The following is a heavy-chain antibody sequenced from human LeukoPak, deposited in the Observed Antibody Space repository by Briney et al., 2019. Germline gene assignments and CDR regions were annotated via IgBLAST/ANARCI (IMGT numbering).Heavy chain of an antibody. CDR3: ASRSTHYNWNVALDY. CDR2: ISAYNGNT. J-gene: IGHJ4*02. D-gene: IGHD1-1*01. V-gene: IGHV1-18*01. Sequence: ASVKVSCKASGYTFTSYGISWVRQAPGQGLEWMGWISAYNGNTNYAQKLQGRVTMTTDTSTSTAYMELRSLRSDDTAVYYCASRSTHYNWNVALDYWGQGTLVTVSS. CDR1: GYTFTSYG.